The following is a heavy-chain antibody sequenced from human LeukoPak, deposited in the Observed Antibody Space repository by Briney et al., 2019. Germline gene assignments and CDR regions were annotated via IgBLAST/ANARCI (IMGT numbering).Heavy chain of an antibody. V-gene: IGHV1-69*13. CDR3: ARLVGVASHLHPDRRSSVTSSVEDY. Sequence: GASVNVSCKASGGTFSSYAISWVRQAPGQGLEWMGGIIPIFGTANYAQKFQGRVTITADESTSTAYMELSSLRSEDTAVYYCARLVGVASHLHPDRRSSVTSSVEDYWGQGTLVTVSS. CDR1: GGTFSSYA. J-gene: IGHJ4*02. D-gene: IGHD2-2*01. CDR2: IIPIFGTA.